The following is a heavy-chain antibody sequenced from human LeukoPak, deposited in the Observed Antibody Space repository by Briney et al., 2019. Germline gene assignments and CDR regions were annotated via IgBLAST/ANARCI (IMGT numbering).Heavy chain of an antibody. V-gene: IGHV4-34*01. CDR2: INHSGST. D-gene: IGHD1-26*01. Sequence: SETLSLTCAVYGGSFSGYDWSWIRQPPGKGLEWLGEINHSGSTNYNPSLKSRVAISVDTSKNQFSLKVSSVTAADTAVYYCARRGVGPKRYYFDYWGQGTLVTVSS. CDR3: ARRGVGPKRYYFDY. J-gene: IGHJ4*02. CDR1: GGSFSGYD.